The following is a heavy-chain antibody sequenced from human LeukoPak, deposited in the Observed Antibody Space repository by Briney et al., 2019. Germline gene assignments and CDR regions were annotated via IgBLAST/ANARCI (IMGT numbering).Heavy chain of an antibody. CDR3: ARRRRYDYVWGSHDY. V-gene: IGHV4-39*01. Sequence: SETLSLTCTVSGGSISSSSYYWGWIRQPPGKGLEWIGSIYYSGSTYYNPSLKSRVTISVDTSKNQFSLKLSSVTAADTAVYYCARRRRYDYVWGSHDYXXQGTLVTXXS. J-gene: IGHJ4*02. CDR1: GGSISSSSYY. CDR2: IYYSGST. D-gene: IGHD3-16*01.